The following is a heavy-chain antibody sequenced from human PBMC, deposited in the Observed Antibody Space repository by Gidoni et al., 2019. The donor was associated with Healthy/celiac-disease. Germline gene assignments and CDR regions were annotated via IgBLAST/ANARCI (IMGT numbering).Heavy chain of an antibody. D-gene: IGHD3-9*01. CDR1: GGTFSSYA. J-gene: IGHJ4*02. CDR3: ARGGYGVRYFDSFDY. CDR2: IIPIFGTA. Sequence: QVQLVQSGAEVKQPGSSVKVSCKASGGTFSSYAISWVRQDPGQGLEWMGGIIPIFGTANYAQKFQGRVTITADEYTSTAYMELSSLRSEDTAVYYCARGGYGVRYFDSFDYWGQGTLVTVSS. V-gene: IGHV1-69*01.